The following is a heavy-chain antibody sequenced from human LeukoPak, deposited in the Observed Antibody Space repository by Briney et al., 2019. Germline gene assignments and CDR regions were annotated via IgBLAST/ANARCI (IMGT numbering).Heavy chain of an antibody. J-gene: IGHJ6*02. D-gene: IGHD6-19*01. V-gene: IGHV4-59*08. CDR2: IYYSGST. CDR1: GGSISSYY. CDR3: ARYRVRGGSSGWSGYYYYYYGMDV. Sequence: SETLSLTCTVSGGSISSYYWSWIRQPPGKGLEWIGYIYYSGSTNYNPSLKSRVTISVDTSKNQFSLKLSSVTAADTAVYYCARYRVRGGSSGWSGYYYYYYGMDVWGQGTTDTVSS.